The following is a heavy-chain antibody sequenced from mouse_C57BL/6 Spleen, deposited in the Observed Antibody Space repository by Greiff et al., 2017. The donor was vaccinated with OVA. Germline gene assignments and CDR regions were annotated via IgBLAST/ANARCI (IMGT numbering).Heavy chain of an antibody. CDR2: IRSKSSNYAT. Sequence: EVQRVESGGGLVQPKGSLKLSCAASGFTFNTYAMHWVRQAPGKGLEWVARIRSKSSNYATYYADSVKDRFTISRDDSQSMLYLQMNNLKTEDTAMYYCVGGYDGTTGYAMDYWGQGTSVTVSS. V-gene: IGHV10-3*01. CDR1: GFTFNTYA. CDR3: VGGYDGTTGYAMDY. D-gene: IGHD2-3*01. J-gene: IGHJ4*01.